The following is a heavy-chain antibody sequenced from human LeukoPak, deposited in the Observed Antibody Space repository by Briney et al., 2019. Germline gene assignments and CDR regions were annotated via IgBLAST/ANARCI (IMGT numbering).Heavy chain of an antibody. CDR3: ARDPDSSSWYHYYYGMDV. CDR1: GGTFSSYA. Sequence: SVKVSCKASGGTFSSYAISWVRQAPGQGLEWMGGIIPIFGTANYAQKFQGRVTITADESTSTAYMELSSLRSEDTAVYYCARDPDSSSWYHYYYGMDVWGQGTTVTVSS. D-gene: IGHD6-13*01. J-gene: IGHJ6*02. CDR2: IIPIFGTA. V-gene: IGHV1-69*13.